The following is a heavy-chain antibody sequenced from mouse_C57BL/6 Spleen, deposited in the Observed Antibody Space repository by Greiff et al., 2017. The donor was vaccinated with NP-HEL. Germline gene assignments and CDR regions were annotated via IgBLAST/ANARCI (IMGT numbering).Heavy chain of an antibody. Sequence: VQLQESGAELVRPGTSVKVSCKASGYAFTNYLIEWVKQRPGQGLEWIGVINPGSGCTNYNEKFKGKATLTADKSSSTAYMQLSSLTSEDSAVYICARSGVITTVVAHFDYRGQGTTLTVSS. CDR2: INPGSGCT. D-gene: IGHD1-1*01. CDR1: GYAFTNYL. CDR3: ARSGVITTVVAHFDY. J-gene: IGHJ2*01. V-gene: IGHV1-54*01.